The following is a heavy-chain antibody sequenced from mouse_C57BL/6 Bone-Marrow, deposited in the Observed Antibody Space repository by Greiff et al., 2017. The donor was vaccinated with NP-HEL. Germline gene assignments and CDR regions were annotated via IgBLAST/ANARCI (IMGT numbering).Heavy chain of an antibody. D-gene: IGHD1-1*01. J-gene: IGHJ2*01. V-gene: IGHV1-55*01. CDR3: ARGAVVDPDY. CDR1: GYTFTSYW. CDR2: IYRGGGSA. Sequence: VQLQQSGAELVQPGASVKMSCKASGYTFTSYWINWVKQRPGQGLEWIGVIYRGGGSANNNEKFKSKATLTVDTSTSTAYMKLSSLTSEDSAVYYCARGAVVDPDYWGKGTTLTVSS.